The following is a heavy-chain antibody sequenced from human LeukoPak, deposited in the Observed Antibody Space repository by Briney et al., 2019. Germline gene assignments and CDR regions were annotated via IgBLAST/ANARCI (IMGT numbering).Heavy chain of an antibody. Sequence: GGSLRLSCAASGFTFSSYWMSWVRQAPGKGLEWVANIKQDGSEKYYVDSVKGRFTISRDNAKNSLYLQMNSLRAEDTAVYYCARDEAIAAAGTPPYYFDYWGQGTLVTVSS. D-gene: IGHD6-13*01. CDR2: IKQDGSEK. J-gene: IGHJ4*02. CDR3: ARDEAIAAAGTPPYYFDY. V-gene: IGHV3-7*03. CDR1: GFTFSSYW.